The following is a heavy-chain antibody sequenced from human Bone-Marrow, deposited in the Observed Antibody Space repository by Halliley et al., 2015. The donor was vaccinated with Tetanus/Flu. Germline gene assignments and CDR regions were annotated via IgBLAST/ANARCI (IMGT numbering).Heavy chain of an antibody. V-gene: IGHV4-31*02. J-gene: IGHJ5*02. CDR2: SSGNT. D-gene: IGHD3-10*01. Sequence: SSGNTYYNPSLKSRASISVETSKNQFSLNFSSVTAADTAVYFCARVGPRSSGSYYYKGRIAPWGQGTLVTVSS. CDR3: ARVGPRSSGSYYYKGRIAP.